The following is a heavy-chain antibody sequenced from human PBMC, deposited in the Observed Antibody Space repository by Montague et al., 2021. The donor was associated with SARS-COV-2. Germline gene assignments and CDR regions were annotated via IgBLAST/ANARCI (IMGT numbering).Heavy chain of an antibody. D-gene: IGHD3-10*01. J-gene: IGHJ4*02. CDR1: GGSFSGYY. CDR2: INHSGSI. CDR3: ARGARQGYGFRLGSFDS. Sequence: SETLSLTCAVYGGSFSGYYWNWIRQPPGKGLEWIGEINHSGSINYNPSLRSRVTMSVDTSKNQFSLKLSSVTAADTAVYYCARGARQGYGFRLGSFDSWGQGTLVTVSS. V-gene: IGHV4-34*01.